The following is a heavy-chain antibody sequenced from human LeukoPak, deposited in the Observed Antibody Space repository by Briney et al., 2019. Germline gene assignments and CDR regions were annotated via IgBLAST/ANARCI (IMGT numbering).Heavy chain of an antibody. D-gene: IGHD6-6*01. CDR2: ISVFNGGT. V-gene: IGHV1-18*01. CDR3: ARVLPSSSSAFDI. CDR1: GYTFTSYG. J-gene: IGHJ3*02. Sequence: ASVKVSCKASGYTFTSYGVIWVRQAPGQGLEWMGWISVFNGGTNYAQKLQGRVTMTTDTSTSTAYMELRSLRSDDTAVYYCARVLPSSSSAFDIWGQGTMVTVSS.